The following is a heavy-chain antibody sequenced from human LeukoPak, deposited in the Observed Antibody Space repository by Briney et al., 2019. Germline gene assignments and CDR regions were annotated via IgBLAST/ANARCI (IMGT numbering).Heavy chain of an antibody. V-gene: IGHV4-59*01. D-gene: IGHD6-19*01. Sequence: PSETLSLTCTVSGGSISSYYWSWIRQPPGKGLEWIGYIYYSGSTNYNPSLKSRVTISVDTSKNQFSLKLSSVTAADTAVYYCACSSGPSSPVDYWGQGTLVTVSS. CDR2: IYYSGST. J-gene: IGHJ4*02. CDR1: GGSISSYY. CDR3: ACSSGPSSPVDY.